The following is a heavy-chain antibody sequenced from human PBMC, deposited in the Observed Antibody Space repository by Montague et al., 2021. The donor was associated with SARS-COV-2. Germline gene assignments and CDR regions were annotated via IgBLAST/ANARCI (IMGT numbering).Heavy chain of an antibody. D-gene: IGHD4-11*01. CDR3: AGGVPVTTFYYYYGMDV. Sequence: SETLSLTCAVYGGSFSGYYWSWIRQPPGKGLEWIGEINHSGSTNYNPSLKSRVTISVDTSKNQFSLTLSSVTAADTALYYCAGGVPVTTFYYYYGMDVWGQGTTVTVSS. J-gene: IGHJ6*02. V-gene: IGHV4-34*01. CDR2: INHSGST. CDR1: GGSFSGYY.